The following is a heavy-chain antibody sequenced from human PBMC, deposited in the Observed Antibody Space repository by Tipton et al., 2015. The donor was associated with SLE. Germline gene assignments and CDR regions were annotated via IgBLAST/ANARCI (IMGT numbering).Heavy chain of an antibody. Sequence: QSGAEVKKPGSSVKVSCKASGGTFSNYAISWVRQAPGQGLEWMGGIIPIFGTANYAQKFQGRVTITTDESTSTAYMELSSLRSEDTAVYYCARRLKWFGPRPAFDIWGQGTMVTVSS. D-gene: IGHD3-10*01. J-gene: IGHJ3*02. CDR3: ARRLKWFGPRPAFDI. CDR1: GGTFSNYA. CDR2: IIPIFGTA. V-gene: IGHV1-69*05.